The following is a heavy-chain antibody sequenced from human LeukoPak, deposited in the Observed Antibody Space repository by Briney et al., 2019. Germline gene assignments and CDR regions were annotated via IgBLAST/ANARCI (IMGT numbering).Heavy chain of an antibody. CDR1: GGSISSSIW. CDR3: ARKEADRWYYFDY. J-gene: IGHJ4*02. Sequence: PSGTLSLTCAVSGGSISSSIWWSWVRQPPGKGLQWIGEIHHSGSTNYNPSLKSRVGISVDKSKNQFSLKLNSMTAADTAVYYCARKEADRWYYFDYWGQGILVTVSS. D-gene: IGHD2-15*01. V-gene: IGHV4-4*02. CDR2: IHHSGST.